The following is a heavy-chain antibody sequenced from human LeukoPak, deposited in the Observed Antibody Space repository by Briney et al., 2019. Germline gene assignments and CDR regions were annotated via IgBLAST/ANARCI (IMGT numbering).Heavy chain of an antibody. CDR3: ARDRWVGAAAGPYNWFDP. Sequence: GASVKVSCKASGYTFTGYYMHWVRQAPGQGLEWMVWINPNSGGTNYAQKFQGRVTMTRDTSISTAYMELSRLRSDDTAVYYCARDRWVGAAAGPYNWFDPWGQGTLVTVSS. V-gene: IGHV1-2*02. CDR1: GYTFTGYY. CDR2: INPNSGGT. D-gene: IGHD6-13*01. J-gene: IGHJ5*02.